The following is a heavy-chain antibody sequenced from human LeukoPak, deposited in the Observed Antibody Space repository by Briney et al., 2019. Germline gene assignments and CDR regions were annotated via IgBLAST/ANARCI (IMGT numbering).Heavy chain of an antibody. CDR1: GGIFIKYS. CDR3: ARASSDDTAMATPFAY. J-gene: IGHJ4*02. CDR2: IIPIFGTA. D-gene: IGHD5-18*01. V-gene: IGHV1-69*13. Sequence: ASVKVSCKASGGIFIKYSINWVRQAPGQGLEWMGGIIPIFGTANYVQKFQGRVTITADESTRTAYMELSRLRSEDTAVYYCARASSDDTAMATPFAYWGQGTLVTVSS.